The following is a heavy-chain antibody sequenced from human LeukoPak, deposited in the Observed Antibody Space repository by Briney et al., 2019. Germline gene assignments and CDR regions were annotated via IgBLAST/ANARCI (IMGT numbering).Heavy chain of an antibody. CDR1: GGSLSRGCYY. J-gene: IGHJ5*02. V-gene: IGHV4-61*01. D-gene: IGHD2-2*03. Sequence: SQTPSPTRTFSGGSLSRGCYYWSWIPQPPREGLGGVGEIFYNGSTNYNPSLKSRVTISVDTSKNQFSLKLSSVTAADTAVYYCARTGYCSSTSCYSIGGWFDPWGQGTLVTVSS. CDR3: ARTGYCSSTSCYSIGGWFDP. CDR2: IFYNGST.